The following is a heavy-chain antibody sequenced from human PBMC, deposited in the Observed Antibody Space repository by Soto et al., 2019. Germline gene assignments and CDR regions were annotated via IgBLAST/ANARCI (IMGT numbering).Heavy chain of an antibody. J-gene: IGHJ6*02. V-gene: IGHV3-21*01. Sequence: GGSLILSCAASGFPFSSYTMNWVRQAPGKGLEWVSSISGSSTYIYYADSVKGRFTISRDNAKNSLYLQMNSLRAEDTAVYYCARDLNSGTSYYYGMDVWGQGTTVTVSS. CDR3: ARDLNSGTSYYYGMDV. CDR2: ISGSSTYI. CDR1: GFPFSSYT.